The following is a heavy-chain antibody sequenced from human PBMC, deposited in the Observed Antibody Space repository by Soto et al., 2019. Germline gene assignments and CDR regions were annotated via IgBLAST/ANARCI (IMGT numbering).Heavy chain of an antibody. CDR2: MNPNSGNT. D-gene: IGHD2-2*03. V-gene: IGHV1-8*01. CDR3: ARHGYCSSTSCPEGGNWFDP. J-gene: IGHJ5*02. Sequence: ASVKVSCKASGYTFTIYDINWVRQATGQGLEWMGWMNPNSGNTGYAQKFQGRVTMTRNTSISTAYMELSSLRSEDTAVYYCARHGYCSSTSCPEGGNWFDPWGQGTLVTVSS. CDR1: GYTFTIYD.